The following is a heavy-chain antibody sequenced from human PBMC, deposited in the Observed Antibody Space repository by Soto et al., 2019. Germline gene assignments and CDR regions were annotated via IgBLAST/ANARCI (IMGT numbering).Heavy chain of an antibody. CDR2: IYYSGST. CDR3: AREGSGINYFDY. J-gene: IGHJ4*02. V-gene: IGHV4-31*03. Sequence: SETLSLTCTVSGGSINSGGYYWSWIRQHPGKGLEWIGYIYYSGSTYYNPSLKSRVTISVDTSKNQFSLKLSSVTAADTAVYYCAREGSGINYFDYWGQGTLVTVSS. D-gene: IGHD2-15*01. CDR1: GGSINSGGYY.